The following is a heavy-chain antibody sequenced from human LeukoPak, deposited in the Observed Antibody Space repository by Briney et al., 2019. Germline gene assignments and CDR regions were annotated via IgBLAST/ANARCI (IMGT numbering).Heavy chain of an antibody. CDR1: GYTFTSYD. J-gene: IGHJ6*03. CDR3: ARAPTRYYDFWSGYYKRRNYYYMDV. Sequence: ASVKVSCKASGYTFTSYDINWVRQATRQGLEWMGWMNPNSGNTGYAQKFQGRVTMTRNTSISTAYMELSSLRSEDTAVYYCARAPTRYYDFWSGYYKRRNYYYMDVWGKGTTVTVSS. CDR2: MNPNSGNT. V-gene: IGHV1-8*01. D-gene: IGHD3-3*01.